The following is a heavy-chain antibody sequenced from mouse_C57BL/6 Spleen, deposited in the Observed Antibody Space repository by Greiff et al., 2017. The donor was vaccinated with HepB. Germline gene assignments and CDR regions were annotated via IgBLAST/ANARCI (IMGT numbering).Heavy chain of an antibody. CDR1: CYTFPSYW. V-gene: IGHV1-72*01. CDR3: ARRDYYGSSSAMDY. CDR2: VDPNSGGT. D-gene: IGHD1-1*01. Sequence: VPLQQPGAELLKPWASVKLSCKASCYTFPSYWVHWVEQRPGRGLEWIGRVDPNSGGTKYNEKFKSKDTLTVDKPSSTAYMQLSSLTSEDSAVYYCARRDYYGSSSAMDYWGQGTSVTVSS. J-gene: IGHJ4*01.